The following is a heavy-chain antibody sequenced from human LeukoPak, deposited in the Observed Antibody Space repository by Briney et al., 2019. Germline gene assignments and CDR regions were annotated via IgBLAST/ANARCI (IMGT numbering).Heavy chain of an antibody. Sequence: LSLTCTVSGGSISTFYWNWIRQAPGKGLEWVSYISSSGSTIYYADSVKGRFTISRDNAKNSLYLQMNSLRAEDTAVYYCIAARSGAFDIWGQGTMVTVSS. CDR2: ISSSGSTI. CDR3: IAARSGAFDI. D-gene: IGHD6-6*01. CDR1: GGSISTFY. J-gene: IGHJ3*02. V-gene: IGHV3-11*04.